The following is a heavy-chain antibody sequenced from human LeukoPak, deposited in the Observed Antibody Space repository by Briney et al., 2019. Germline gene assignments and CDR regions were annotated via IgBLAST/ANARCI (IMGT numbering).Heavy chain of an antibody. CDR2: FYHSGGT. D-gene: IGHD1-26*01. CDR3: ARDRPSGSYTY. CDR1: GYSISSGYY. V-gene: IGHV4-38-2*02. Sequence: SETLSLTCTVSGYSISSGYYWGWIRQPPGKGLEWIGDFYHSGGTYYNPSLKSRVTISVDTSKNQFSLKLSSVTAADTAVYYCARDRPSGSYTYWGQGTLVTVSS. J-gene: IGHJ4*02.